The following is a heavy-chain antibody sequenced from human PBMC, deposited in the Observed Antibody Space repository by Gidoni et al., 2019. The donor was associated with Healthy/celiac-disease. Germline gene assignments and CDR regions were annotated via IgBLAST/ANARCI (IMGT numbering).Heavy chain of an antibody. Sequence: RLSCAASGFTFSSYAMSWVRQAPGKGLEWVSAISGSGGSTYYADSVKGRFTISRDNSKNTLYLQMNSLRAEDTAVYYCAKESHCSSTSCYRMRDYYYYMDVWGKGTTVTVSS. V-gene: IGHV3-23*01. D-gene: IGHD2-2*02. CDR3: AKESHCSSTSCYRMRDYYYYMDV. J-gene: IGHJ6*03. CDR2: ISGSGGST. CDR1: GFTFSSYA.